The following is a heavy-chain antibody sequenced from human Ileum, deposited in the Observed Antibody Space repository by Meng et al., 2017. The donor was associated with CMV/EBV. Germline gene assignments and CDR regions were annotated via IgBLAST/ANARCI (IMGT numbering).Heavy chain of an antibody. CDR1: GFTVSSNY. D-gene: IGHD2-2*01. CDR3: ARGMYLDP. J-gene: IGHJ5*02. CDR2: MYSGGGT. Sequence: EVQLVEAGGGLVQPGGSLRRSCAASGFTVSSNYLSWVRQAPGKGLEWISYMYSGGGTYYADSVKDRFTISRDNSKNTVHLQMNSLRAEDTAVYYCARGMYLDPWGQGMLVTVSS. V-gene: IGHV3-66*01.